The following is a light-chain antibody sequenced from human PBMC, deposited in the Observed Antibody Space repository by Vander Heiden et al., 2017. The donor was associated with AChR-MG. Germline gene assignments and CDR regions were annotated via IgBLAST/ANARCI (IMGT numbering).Light chain of an antibody. CDR1: QSVSSN. Sequence: EIVMTQSPATLSVSPGERATLSCRASQSVSSNLALYPQKPGQVPRLLVYGASTRATGIPARFSGSGSGTEFTLTMSSLHSEDFAVYYCQQYNNWHPLTFGCGTKVEIK. J-gene: IGKJ4*01. V-gene: IGKV3-15*01. CDR3: QQYNNWHPLT. CDR2: GAS.